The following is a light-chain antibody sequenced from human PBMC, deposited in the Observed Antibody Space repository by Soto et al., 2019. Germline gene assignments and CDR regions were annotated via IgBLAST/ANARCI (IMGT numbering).Light chain of an antibody. Sequence: DFVLTQTPLSSPVTLGQPASISCRCSQSLVHSNGDTYSNWLHQRPGQPPRLLIYKISNRFAGVPDRCSGSGSGTDFILRISRVEAEDVGVYYCMQASHFPRTFGQGTKLEIK. CDR1: QSLVHSNGDTY. V-gene: IGKV2-24*01. CDR3: MQASHFPRT. J-gene: IGKJ2*01. CDR2: KIS.